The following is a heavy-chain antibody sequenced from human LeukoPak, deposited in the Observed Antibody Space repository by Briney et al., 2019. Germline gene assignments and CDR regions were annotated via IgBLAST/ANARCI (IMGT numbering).Heavy chain of an antibody. V-gene: IGHV4-59*01. CDR2: IYYSGST. Sequence: SETLSLTCTVSGGSISSYYWSWLRQPPGKGLEWIGYIYYSGSTNYNPSLTSRVTISVDTSKNQFSLMLSSVTAADTAVYYCARVLELPHPSASVNNWFDPWGQGTLVTVSS. CDR1: GGSISSYY. CDR3: ARVLELPHPSASVNNWFDP. J-gene: IGHJ5*02. D-gene: IGHD1-26*01.